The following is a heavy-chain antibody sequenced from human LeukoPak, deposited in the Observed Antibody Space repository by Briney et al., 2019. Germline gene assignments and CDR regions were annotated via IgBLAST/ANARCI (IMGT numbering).Heavy chain of an antibody. D-gene: IGHD5-18*01. CDR3: ARQVDTTMALPDY. J-gene: IGHJ4*02. CDR1: GYTFTSYG. Sequence: ASVKVSCKTSGYTFTSYGVSWVRQAPGQRLEWMGWISTYNYNTNYAQKFRGRVTMTRDTSTSTAYMELRSLRSEDTAIYYCARQVDTTMALPDYWGQGTLVTVSS. V-gene: IGHV1-18*01. CDR2: ISTYNYNT.